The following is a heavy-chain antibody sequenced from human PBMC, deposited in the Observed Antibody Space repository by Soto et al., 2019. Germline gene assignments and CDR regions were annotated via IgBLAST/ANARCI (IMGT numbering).Heavy chain of an antibody. V-gene: IGHV4-30-2*01. Sequence: QLQLQESGSGLVKPSQTLSLTCAVSGGSISSGGYSWSWIRQPPGKGLEWIGYIYHSGSTYYNPSLKSRVTISVDRSKNQFSLKLSSGTAADTAVYYCARDRPSISTRSYGMDVWGQGTTVTVSS. CDR2: IYHSGST. J-gene: IGHJ6*02. D-gene: IGHD2-2*01. CDR1: GGSISSGGYS. CDR3: ARDRPSISTRSYGMDV.